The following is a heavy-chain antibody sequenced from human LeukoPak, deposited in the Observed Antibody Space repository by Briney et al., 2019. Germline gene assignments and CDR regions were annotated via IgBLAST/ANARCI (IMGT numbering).Heavy chain of an antibody. Sequence: GSLRLSCAASGFTFSSYAMSWVRQAPGKGLEWVSVISGSGNSTDYADSVKGRFTISRDNSKNTLYLQMNSLRAEDTAVYYCAKDRRPGIPYAFDIWGQGTMVTVSS. CDR3: AKDRRPGIPYAFDI. CDR2: ISGSGNST. D-gene: IGHD1-14*01. V-gene: IGHV3-23*01. J-gene: IGHJ3*02. CDR1: GFTFSSYA.